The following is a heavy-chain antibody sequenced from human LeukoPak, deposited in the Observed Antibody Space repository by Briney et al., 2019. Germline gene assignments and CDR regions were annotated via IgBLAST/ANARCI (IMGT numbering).Heavy chain of an antibody. Sequence: PSETLSLTCTVSGGSISSYYWSWIRQLPGKGLEWIGYIYYSGSNNFHPSLKSRVTITVDTSKNQYSLKLSSVTAADTAVYYCARAVSSGWIIGAFDIWGQGTMVTVSS. CDR1: GGSISSYY. CDR3: ARAVSSGWIIGAFDI. V-gene: IGHV4-59*01. D-gene: IGHD6-19*01. CDR2: IYYSGSN. J-gene: IGHJ3*02.